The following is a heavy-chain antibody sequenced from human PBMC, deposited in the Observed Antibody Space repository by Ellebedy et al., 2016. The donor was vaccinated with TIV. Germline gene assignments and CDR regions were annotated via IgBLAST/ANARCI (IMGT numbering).Heavy chain of an antibody. CDR1: GGTFSSYA. D-gene: IGHD3-3*01. CDR2: IIPILGIA. J-gene: IGHJ4*02. CDR3: ARDARLMGFWSGYFDL. V-gene: IGHV1-69*04. Sequence: AASVKVSCKASGGTFSSYAISWVRQAPGQGLEWMGRIIPILGIANYAQKFQGRVTITADKSTSTAYMELSSLRSEDTAVYYCARDARLMGFWSGYFDLWGQGTLVTVSS.